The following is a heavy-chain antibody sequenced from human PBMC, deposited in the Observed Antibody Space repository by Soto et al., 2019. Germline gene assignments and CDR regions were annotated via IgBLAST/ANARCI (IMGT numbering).Heavy chain of an antibody. CDR2: IWYDGSNK. CDR3: ARGGDVVVTDIPCDY. V-gene: IGHV3-33*01. CDR1: GFTFSSYG. Sequence: QVQLVESGGGVVQPGRSLRLSCAASGFTFSSYGMHWVRQAPGKGLEWVAVIWYDGSNKYYADSVKGRFTISRDNSKNTLYLQMTSLRAEDTAVYYCARGGDVVVTDIPCDYCGQGTLVTVSS. D-gene: IGHD2-21*02. J-gene: IGHJ4*02.